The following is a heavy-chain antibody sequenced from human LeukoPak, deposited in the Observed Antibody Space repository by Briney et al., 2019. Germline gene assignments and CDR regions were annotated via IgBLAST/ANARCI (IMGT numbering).Heavy chain of an antibody. V-gene: IGHV1-18*01. Sequence: ASVKVSCKASGYTFSDFGISWVRQAPGQGLEWMGWISTYNGNTNYAQELQGRVAINTDTSTSTAYMELRSLRSDDTAVYYCARDCDRSGYYCYWGQGTLVTVSS. D-gene: IGHD3-22*01. CDR3: ARDCDRSGYYCY. J-gene: IGHJ4*02. CDR2: ISTYNGNT. CDR1: GYTFSDFG.